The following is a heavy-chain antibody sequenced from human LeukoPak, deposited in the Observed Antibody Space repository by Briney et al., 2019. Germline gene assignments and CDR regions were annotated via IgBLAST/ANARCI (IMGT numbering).Heavy chain of an antibody. CDR3: ARADTMIVVVIPEYFQH. CDR2: ISSSGSTI. V-gene: IGHV3-11*04. CDR1: GFTFSDYY. J-gene: IGHJ1*01. Sequence: GGSLRLSCAASGFTFSDYYMSWIRQAPGKGLEWVSYISSSGSTIYYADSVKGRFTISRDNAKNSLYLQMNSLRAEDTAVYYCARADTMIVVVIPEYFQHWGQGTLVTVSS. D-gene: IGHD3-22*01.